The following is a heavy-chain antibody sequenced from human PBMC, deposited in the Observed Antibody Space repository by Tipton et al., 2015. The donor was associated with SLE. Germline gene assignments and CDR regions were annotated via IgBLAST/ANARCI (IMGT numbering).Heavy chain of an antibody. V-gene: IGHV3-23*01. CDR2: ISGSGGST. D-gene: IGHD2-8*01. CDR3: AKGQAVMVYRPLTSFDY. J-gene: IGHJ4*02. CDR1: GFTFSSYA. Sequence: SLRLFCAASGFTFSSYAMSWVRQAPGKGLEWVSAISGSGGSTYYADSVKGRFTISRDNSKNTLYLQMNSLRAEDTAVYYCAKGQAVMVYRPLTSFDYWGQGTLVTVSS.